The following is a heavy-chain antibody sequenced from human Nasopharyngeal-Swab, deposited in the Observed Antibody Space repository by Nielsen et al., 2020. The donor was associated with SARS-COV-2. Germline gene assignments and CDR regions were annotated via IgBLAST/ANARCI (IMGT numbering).Heavy chain of an antibody. D-gene: IGHD5-24*01. J-gene: IGHJ6*02. V-gene: IGHV4-59*13. CDR3: AGGRDGYTNYYYYYGMDV. CDR2: IYYSGST. Sequence: PGKGLEWIGYIYYSGSTNYNPSLKSRVTIPVDTSKNQFSLKLSSVTAADTAVYYCAGGRDGYTNYYYYYGMDVWGQGTTVTVSS.